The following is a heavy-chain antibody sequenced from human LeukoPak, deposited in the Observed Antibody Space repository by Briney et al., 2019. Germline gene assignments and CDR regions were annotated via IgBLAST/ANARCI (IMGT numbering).Heavy chain of an antibody. Sequence: GASVKISCKASGYTFSSYTIHWVRQAPGQRPEWMGWINAGNDKRKYSQKFEARVTLTRDTSASTGYMELSSLTSEDTAVYYCARDHGGALASRSTLFDPWGQGTPVTVSS. J-gene: IGHJ5*02. CDR3: ARDHGGALASRSTLFDP. V-gene: IGHV1-3*01. CDR2: INAGNDKR. D-gene: IGHD3-3*02. CDR1: GYTFSSYT.